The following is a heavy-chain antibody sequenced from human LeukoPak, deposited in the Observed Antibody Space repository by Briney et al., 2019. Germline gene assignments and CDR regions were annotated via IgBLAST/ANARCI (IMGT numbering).Heavy chain of an antibody. J-gene: IGHJ4*02. CDR2: FAWDESAI. Sequence: GGSLRLSCITSGFNFRRYNMAWVRQAPGKGLEWLATFAWDESAIEYTDSVRGRFTISGDNAKNSVHLQMTGLRAEDTAVYFCVTEYWYRFDYWGQGLLVTVSS. CDR1: GFNFRRYN. D-gene: IGHD6-13*01. V-gene: IGHV3-7*01. CDR3: VTEYWYRFDY.